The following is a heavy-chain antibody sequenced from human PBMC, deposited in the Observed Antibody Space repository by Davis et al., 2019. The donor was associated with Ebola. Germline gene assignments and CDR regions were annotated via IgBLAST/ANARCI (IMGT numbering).Heavy chain of an antibody. V-gene: IGHV4-4*02. CDR2: IYHSGST. D-gene: IGHD6-13*01. CDR3: ARDSRPWKYAMDV. Sequence: SETLSLTCAVSGGSISSSNWWRWLRQPPGKGLEWIGYIYHSGSTNYNPSLKSRVTISVDTSKNQFSLKLSSVTAADTAVYYCARDSRPWKYAMDVWGQGTTVIVSS. CDR1: GGSISSSNW. J-gene: IGHJ6*02.